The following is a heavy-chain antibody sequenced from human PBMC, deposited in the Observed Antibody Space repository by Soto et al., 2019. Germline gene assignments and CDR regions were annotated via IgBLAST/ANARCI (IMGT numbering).Heavy chain of an antibody. V-gene: IGHV3-64*01. J-gene: IGHJ6*02. Sequence: EVPLVESGGGLVQPGGSLRLSCAASGFTFSSYAMHWVRQAPGKGLEYVSAITSNGGNTDYASSVKGRFTISRDNYKNTLDLQMGSLRADDMAVYYCERRIPFGYGMDVWGQGTTVTVSS. CDR3: ERRIPFGYGMDV. D-gene: IGHD3-16*01. CDR1: GFTFSSYA. CDR2: ITSNGGNT.